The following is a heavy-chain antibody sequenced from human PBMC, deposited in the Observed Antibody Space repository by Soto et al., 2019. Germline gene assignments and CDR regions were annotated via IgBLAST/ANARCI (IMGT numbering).Heavy chain of an antibody. CDR3: ARVAY. D-gene: IGHD2-15*01. J-gene: IGHJ4*02. Sequence: EVQLVESGGGLVKPGGSLRLSCVGSGFTFSRYSLNWFRQARGKGLEWVASISSGGNSKSYAHSVKGRFTVSRDNAENSLFLQMDSLRPEDTAVYYCARVAYWGQGAWVTVPS. CDR1: GFTFSRYS. V-gene: IGHV3-21*02. CDR2: ISSGGNSK.